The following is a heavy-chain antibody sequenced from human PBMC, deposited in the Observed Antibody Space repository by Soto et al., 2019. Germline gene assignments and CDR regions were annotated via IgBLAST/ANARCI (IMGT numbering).Heavy chain of an antibody. J-gene: IGHJ6*03. Sequence: EVQLLESGGGLVQPGGSLRLSCVVSGFTFGSYAMSWVRQAPEKGPEWVAILGSNGFTTYYAYSVKGRFTISGDKSKSTLFLQMNSLRAHDTGVYYCAKALRPSLNFFYYMDVWGRGTSVTVSS. CDR1: GFTFGSYA. V-gene: IGHV3-23*01. D-gene: IGHD2-2*01. CDR3: AKALRPSLNFFYYMDV. CDR2: LGSNGFTT.